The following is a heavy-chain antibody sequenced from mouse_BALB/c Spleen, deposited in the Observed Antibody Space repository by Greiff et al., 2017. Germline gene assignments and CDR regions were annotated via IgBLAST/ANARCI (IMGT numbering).Heavy chain of an antibody. J-gene: IGHJ4*01. V-gene: IGHV2-2*02. CDR2: IWSGGST. CDR1: GFSLTSYG. CDR3: AREGLRQYYYAMDY. D-gene: IGHD2-4*01. Sequence: VQGVESGPGLVQPSQSLSITCTVSGFSLTSYGVHWVRQSPGKGLEWLGVIWSGGSTDYNAAFISRLSISKDNSKSQVFFKMNSLQANDTAIYYCAREGLRQYYYAMDYWGQGTSVTVSS.